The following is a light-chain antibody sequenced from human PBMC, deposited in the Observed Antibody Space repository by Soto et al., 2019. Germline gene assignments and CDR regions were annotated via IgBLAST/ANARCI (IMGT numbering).Light chain of an antibody. CDR3: CSYTSSRTYV. J-gene: IGLJ1*01. V-gene: IGLV2-14*01. Sequence: QSALTQPASVSESPGQSITISCTGTSSDFGGYNYVSWYQQYPGKVPKVMIYEVTNRHSGVSDRFSCSKSGNTASLTISGLQAEDEADYYCCSYTSSRTYVFGTGTKVTV. CDR2: EVT. CDR1: SSDFGGYNY.